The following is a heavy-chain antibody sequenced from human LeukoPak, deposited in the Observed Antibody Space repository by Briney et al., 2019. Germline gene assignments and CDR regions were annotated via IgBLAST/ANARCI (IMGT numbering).Heavy chain of an antibody. V-gene: IGHV4-39*07. J-gene: IGHJ4*02. CDR2: IYYSGGT. CDR1: GGSISSSSYY. Sequence: PSETLSLTCTVSGGSISSSSYYWGWIRQPPGKGLEWIGSIYYSGGTYYNPSLKSRVTISVDTSKNQFSLKLSSVTAADTAVYYCARDRSPFKIGSFDYWGQGTLVTVSS. CDR3: ARDRSPFKIGSFDY. D-gene: IGHD1-26*01.